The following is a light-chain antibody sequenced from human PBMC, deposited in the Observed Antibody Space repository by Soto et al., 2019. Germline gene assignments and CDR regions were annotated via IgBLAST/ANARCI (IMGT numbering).Light chain of an antibody. CDR3: QQYNTYLT. V-gene: IGKV1-5*01. CDR1: QSISSW. CDR2: AAS. J-gene: IGKJ5*01. Sequence: DIQMTQSPSTLSASVGDSVTITCRASQSISSWLAWYQQKPGKAPKLLIYAASTLESGVPSRFSGSGSGTEFTLTISSLQPDDFATYYCQQYNTYLTFGQGTRLEIK.